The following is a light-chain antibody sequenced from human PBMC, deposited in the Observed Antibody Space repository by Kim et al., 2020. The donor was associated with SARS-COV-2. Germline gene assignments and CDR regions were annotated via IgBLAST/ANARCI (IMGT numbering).Light chain of an antibody. CDR3: SSYAGSNNWV. CDR1: SSDVGGYNY. CDR2: EVS. V-gene: IGLV2-8*01. J-gene: IGLJ3*02. Sequence: QSLIISCTGTSSDVGGYNYVSWYQHHPGKAPKLMIYEVSKRPTGVPDRFSGSKSGNTASLTVSGLQAEDEADYYCSSYAGSNNWVFGGGTQLTVL.